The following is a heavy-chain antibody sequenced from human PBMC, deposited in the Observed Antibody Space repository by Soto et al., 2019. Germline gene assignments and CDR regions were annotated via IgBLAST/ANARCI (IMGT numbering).Heavy chain of an antibody. CDR2: IIPLFGTA. CDR3: ARDLLGSDYYGSGSYLYYFDY. CDR1: GGTFSSSA. Sequence: QVQLVQSGAEVKKPGSSVKVSCKASGGTFSSSAISWVRQAPGQGLEWMGGIIPLFGTAKYAQKFQGRVTITADESTSTAYMELSSLRSEDTAVYYCARDLLGSDYYGSGSYLYYFDYWGQGTLVTVSS. V-gene: IGHV1-69*01. J-gene: IGHJ4*02. D-gene: IGHD3-10*01.